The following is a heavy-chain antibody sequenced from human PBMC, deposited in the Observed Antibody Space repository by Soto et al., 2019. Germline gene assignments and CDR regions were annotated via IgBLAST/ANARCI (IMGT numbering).Heavy chain of an antibody. CDR1: GFTFSSYE. CDR3: AIAGRWLQFRATVFDY. J-gene: IGHJ4*02. Sequence: EVQLVESGGGLVQPGGSLRLSCAASGFTFSSYEMNWVRQAPGKGLEWVSYISSSGSTIYYADSVKGRFTISRDNAKNSLYQQMNSLRAKDTAVYYCAIAGRWLQFRATVFDYWGQGTLVTVAS. D-gene: IGHD5-12*01. V-gene: IGHV3-48*03. CDR2: ISSSGSTI.